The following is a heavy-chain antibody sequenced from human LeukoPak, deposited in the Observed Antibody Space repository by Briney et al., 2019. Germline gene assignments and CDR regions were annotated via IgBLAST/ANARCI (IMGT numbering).Heavy chain of an antibody. CDR1: GYTYSRYA. V-gene: IGHV1-69*01. Sequence: SAVPDSLQCSGYTYSRYAINCVRQAPCRGGEGVGGIFSVLSTANDAQKFQDRVTITADESKSTTYMELSSLKSEDTAVYYFATTGGDIYYYYMDVWGKGTTVTISS. D-gene: IGHD3-16*01. J-gene: IGHJ6*03. CDR3: ATTGGDIYYYYMDV. CDR2: IFSVLSTA.